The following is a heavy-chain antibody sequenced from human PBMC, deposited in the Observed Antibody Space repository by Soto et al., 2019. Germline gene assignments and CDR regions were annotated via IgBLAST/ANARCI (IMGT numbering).Heavy chain of an antibody. CDR2: LYYSGST. D-gene: IGHD1-26*01. Sequence: SQTLSLTCTVSGGSISSSNSYWAWIRQSPGKGLEWVATLYYSGSTYSNPSLKSRVTISVDTSKNQFSLKLSSVTAADTAVYYCARVQWELLSYFDYWGLGTLVTVSS. CDR1: GGSISSSNSY. V-gene: IGHV4-39*01. J-gene: IGHJ4*02. CDR3: ARVQWELLSYFDY.